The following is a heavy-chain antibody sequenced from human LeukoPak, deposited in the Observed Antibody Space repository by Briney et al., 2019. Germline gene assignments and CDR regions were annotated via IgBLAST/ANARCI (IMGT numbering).Heavy chain of an antibody. J-gene: IGHJ5*02. Sequence: EASVKVSCTAFGYTFTSYGITWVRQAPGQGLEWMGWISGYNGDTNYAQKLQGRVTMTTDTSTNTAYMELRSLRSDDTAVYYCARSGDGNWFETWGQGTLVTVSS. CDR1: GYTFTSYG. CDR2: ISGYNGDT. D-gene: IGHD3-10*01. V-gene: IGHV1-18*01. CDR3: ARSGDGNWFET.